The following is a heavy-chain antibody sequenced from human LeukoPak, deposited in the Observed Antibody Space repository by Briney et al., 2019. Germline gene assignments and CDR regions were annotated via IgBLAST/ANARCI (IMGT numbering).Heavy chain of an antibody. D-gene: IGHD6-19*01. CDR2: IYSSGST. Sequence: GGSLRLSCAASGFTVSSNYMSWVRQAPGKGLEWVSVIYSSGSTYYADSVKGRFTISRDNSKNTLYLQMNSLRAEDTAVYYCAREYSSGWSDDAFDIWGQGTMVTVSS. J-gene: IGHJ3*02. V-gene: IGHV3-66*01. CDR1: GFTVSSNY. CDR3: AREYSSGWSDDAFDI.